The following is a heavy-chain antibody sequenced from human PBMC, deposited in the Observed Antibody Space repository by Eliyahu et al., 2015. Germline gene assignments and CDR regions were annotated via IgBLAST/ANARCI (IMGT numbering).Heavy chain of an antibody. J-gene: IGHJ5*02. CDR3: AREEVGITMVRSQNWFDP. CDR1: GYTFTGYX. D-gene: IGHD3-10*01. CDR2: INPNSGGT. Sequence: QVQLVQSGAEVKKPGASVKVSCKASGYTFTGYXMHWVRQAPGQGLEWMGWINPNSGGTNYAQKFQGRVTMTRDTSISTAYMELSRLRSDDTAVYYCAREEVGITMVRSQNWFDPWGQGTLVTVSS. V-gene: IGHV1-2*02.